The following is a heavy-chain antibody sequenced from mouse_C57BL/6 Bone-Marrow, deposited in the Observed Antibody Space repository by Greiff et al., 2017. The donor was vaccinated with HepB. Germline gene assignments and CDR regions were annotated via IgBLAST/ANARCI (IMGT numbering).Heavy chain of an antibody. J-gene: IGHJ1*03. CDR2: ISSGSSTN. CDR1: GFTFSDYG. Sequence: EVKVVESGGGLVKPGGSLKLSCAASGFTFSDYGMHWVRQAPEKGLEWVAYISSGSSTNYYADTVKGRFTISRDNAKNTLFLQMTSLRSEDTAMYYCEGRLRRDWYFDVWGTGTTVTVSS. D-gene: IGHD2-4*01. CDR3: EGRLRRDWYFDV. V-gene: IGHV5-17*01.